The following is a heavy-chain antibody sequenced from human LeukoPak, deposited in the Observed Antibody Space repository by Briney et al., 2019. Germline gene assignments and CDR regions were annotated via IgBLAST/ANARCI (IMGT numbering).Heavy chain of an antibody. CDR3: AREDDYGGYTRGGFDY. Sequence: GGSLRLSCAASGFTFSSYWMSWVRQAPGKGLEWVANIKQDGSEKYYADSVKGRFTISRDNAKNSLYLQMNSLRAEDTAVYYCAREDDYGGYTRGGFDYWGQGTLVTVSS. CDR1: GFTFSSYW. J-gene: IGHJ4*02. CDR2: IKQDGSEK. V-gene: IGHV3-7*01. D-gene: IGHD4-23*01.